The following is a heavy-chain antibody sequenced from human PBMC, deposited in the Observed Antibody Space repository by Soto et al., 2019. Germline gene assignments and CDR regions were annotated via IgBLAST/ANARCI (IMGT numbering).Heavy chain of an antibody. V-gene: IGHV3-21*01. J-gene: IGHJ6*03. D-gene: IGHD2-21*01. CDR2: ISTTSSDI. CDR1: GFTFSDYT. CDR3: TMNASTGHKARHFYSYMVV. Sequence: EEQLVESGGGLIKPGGSLRLSCVVSGFTFSDYTLNWVRQAPGRGLEWVSSISTTSSDIYYADSVKGRFTISRDNAKNSRYLQMDSLTSVATAVYYCTMNASTGHKARHFYSYMVVWGKGTAVTVSS.